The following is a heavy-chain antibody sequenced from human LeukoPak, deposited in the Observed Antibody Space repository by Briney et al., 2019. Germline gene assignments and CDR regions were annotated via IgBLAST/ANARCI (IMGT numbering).Heavy chain of an antibody. CDR1: GFTFSDYS. J-gene: IGHJ2*01. CDR2: ISSSSSYI. Sequence: TGGFLRLSCAASGFTFSDYSMNWVRQAPGKGLEWVSSISSSSSYIYYADSMKGRFTISRDNAKNSLYLQMNSLRGEDTAVYYCARGYDWYFDLWGRGTLVTVSS. D-gene: IGHD1-14*01. V-gene: IGHV3-21*01. CDR3: ARGYDWYFDL.